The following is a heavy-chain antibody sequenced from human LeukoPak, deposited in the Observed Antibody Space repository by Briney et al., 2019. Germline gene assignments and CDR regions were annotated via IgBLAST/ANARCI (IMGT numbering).Heavy chain of an antibody. D-gene: IGHD2-15*01. Sequence: GGSLRLSCAASGFTFSSYAMHWVRQAPGKGLEWVAVISYDGSNKYYADSVKGRFTISRDNPKNTLYLQMNSLRAEDTAVYYCARVPGYCSGGSCYLNYGMDVWGQGTTVTVSS. CDR1: GFTFSSYA. CDR2: ISYDGSNK. CDR3: ARVPGYCSGGSCYLNYGMDV. V-gene: IGHV3-30*04. J-gene: IGHJ6*02.